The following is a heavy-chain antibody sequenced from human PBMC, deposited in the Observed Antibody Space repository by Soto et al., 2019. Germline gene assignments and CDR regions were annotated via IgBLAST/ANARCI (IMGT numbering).Heavy chain of an antibody. D-gene: IGHD3-3*01. CDR2: INAGNGNT. V-gene: IGHV1-3*01. CDR3: ARGITIFGVVITADYYYGMDV. J-gene: IGHJ6*01. CDR1: GYTFTSYA. Sequence: QVQLVQSGAEVKKPGASVKVSCKASGYTFTSYAMHWVRQAPGQRLEWMGWINAGNGNTKYSQKFQGRVTITRDTSASTAYMELSSLRSEDTAVYYCARGITIFGVVITADYYYGMDVW.